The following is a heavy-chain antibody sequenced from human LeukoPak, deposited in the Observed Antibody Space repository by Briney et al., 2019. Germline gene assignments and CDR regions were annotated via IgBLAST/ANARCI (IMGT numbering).Heavy chain of an antibody. V-gene: IGHV3-7*01. Sequence: GGSLRLSCAASGFTMSTYWMSWVRQAPGKGLEWVASIKQCGSEQHYVESVKGRFTISRDNVKNSLYLQMNSLRAEDTAVYYCASAGTSYGDQFFDYWGQGTLVTVSS. D-gene: IGHD4-17*01. J-gene: IGHJ4*02. CDR1: GFTMSTYW. CDR3: ASAGTSYGDQFFDY. CDR2: IKQCGSEQ.